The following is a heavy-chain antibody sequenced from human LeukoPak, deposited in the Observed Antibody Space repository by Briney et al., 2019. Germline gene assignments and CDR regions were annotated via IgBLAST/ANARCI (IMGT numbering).Heavy chain of an antibody. CDR1: GGSISSGDDY. CDR3: ARETTMGAFDY. Sequence: SETLSLTCTVSGGSISSGDDYWSWIRQPPGKGLEWIGYIYYSGSTYYNPSLKSRVTISVDASKNQFSLKLSSVTAADTAVYYCARETTMGAFDYWGQGTLVTVSS. V-gene: IGHV4-30-4*01. CDR2: IYYSGST. D-gene: IGHD3-10*01. J-gene: IGHJ4*02.